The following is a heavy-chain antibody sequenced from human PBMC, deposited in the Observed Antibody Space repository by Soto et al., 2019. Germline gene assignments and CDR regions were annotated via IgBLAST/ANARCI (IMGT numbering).Heavy chain of an antibody. CDR3: ATAVSGSGFYFDY. CDR2: ISTSGRTI. V-gene: IGHV3-11*01. Sequence: QVQLVESGGGLVKPGGSLRLSCAASGFTFSDYYMSWMRQAPGKELEWVSYISTSGRTIFYADSVKGRFTISRDNSKNSLYLQMNSLRVEDTAVYYCATAVSGSGFYFDYWGQGTLLTVSS. D-gene: IGHD6-19*01. J-gene: IGHJ4*02. CDR1: GFTFSDYY.